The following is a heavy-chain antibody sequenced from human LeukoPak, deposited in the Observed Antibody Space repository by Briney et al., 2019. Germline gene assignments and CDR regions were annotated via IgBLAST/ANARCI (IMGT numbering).Heavy chain of an antibody. CDR3: AKDRDSSGWFDY. V-gene: IGHV3-30*18. Sequence: GGSLRLSCAASGFTVSSNYMSWVRQAPGKGLEWVAVISYDGNNKYYADSVKGRFTISRDNSKNTLYLQMNSLRAEDTAVYYCAKDRDSSGWFDYWGQGTLVTVSS. CDR1: GFTVSSNY. D-gene: IGHD6-19*01. J-gene: IGHJ4*02. CDR2: ISYDGNNK.